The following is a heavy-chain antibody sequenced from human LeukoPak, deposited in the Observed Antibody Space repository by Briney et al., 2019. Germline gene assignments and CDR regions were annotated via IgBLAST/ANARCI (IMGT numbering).Heavy chain of an antibody. CDR1: RFTFSSYG. CDR3: ARVTGQDIVVVVAASLGY. Sequence: GGSLRLSCAASRFTFSSYGMHWVRQAPGKGLEWVAVIWYDGSNKYYTDSVKGRFTISRDNSKNTLHLQMNSLRAEDTAVYYCARVTGQDIVVVVAASLGYWGQGTLVTVSS. V-gene: IGHV3-33*01. D-gene: IGHD2-15*01. J-gene: IGHJ4*02. CDR2: IWYDGSNK.